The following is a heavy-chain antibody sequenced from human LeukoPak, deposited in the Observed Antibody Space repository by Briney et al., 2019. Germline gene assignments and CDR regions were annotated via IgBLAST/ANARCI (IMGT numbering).Heavy chain of an antibody. CDR2: INQDGGEK. D-gene: IGHD6-19*01. V-gene: IGHV3-7*04. J-gene: IGHJ4*02. CDR1: GFTFSSYW. CDR3: ARARLAVSGNYFEN. Sequence: GGSLRLSCAASGFTFSSYWMFWVRQAPGKGLEWVANINQDGGEKHLVDSVKGRFTISRDNAKNSLYLQMNSLRVEDTAVYHCARARLAVSGNYFENWGQGTLVTVSS.